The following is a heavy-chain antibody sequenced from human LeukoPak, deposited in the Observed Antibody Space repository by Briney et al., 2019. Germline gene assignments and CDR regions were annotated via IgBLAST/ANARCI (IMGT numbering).Heavy chain of an antibody. CDR2: ISYDGSNK. CDR1: GFTFSSYA. D-gene: IGHD3-10*01. V-gene: IGHV3-30-3*01. J-gene: IGHJ3*02. CDR3: ARGITMVRGTWSAFGI. Sequence: GRSLRLSCAASGFTFSSYAMHWVRQAPGKGLEWVAVISYDGSNKYYADSVKGRFTISRDNSKNTLYLQMNSLRAEDTAVYYCARGITMVRGTWSAFGIWGQGTMVTVSS.